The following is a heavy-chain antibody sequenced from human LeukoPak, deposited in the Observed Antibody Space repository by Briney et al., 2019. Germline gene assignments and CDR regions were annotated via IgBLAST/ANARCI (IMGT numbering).Heavy chain of an antibody. D-gene: IGHD3-22*01. V-gene: IGHV4-39*01. CDR3: ARHASEDSSADY. CDR1: GGSISSSSYY. CDR2: IYYSGST. J-gene: IGHJ4*02. Sequence: SETLSLTCTVSGGSISSSSYYWGWIRQPPGKGLEWIGSIYYSGSTYYNPSLKSRVTISVDTSKNQFSLKLSSVTAADTAVYYCARHASEDSSADYWGQGTLVTVSS.